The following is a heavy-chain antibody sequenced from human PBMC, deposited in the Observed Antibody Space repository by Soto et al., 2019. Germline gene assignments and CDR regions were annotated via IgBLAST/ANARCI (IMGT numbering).Heavy chain of an antibody. Sequence: SQTLSLTCAISGDSVPSNDATWDWIRQSPSRGLEWLGRTYYRSKWYYDYAESVKSRIIISVDTSKNQFSLQLNSVTPEDAAVYYCANEPGDSLYYRAQRTPVPVSS. V-gene: IGHV6-1*01. CDR2: TYYRSKWYY. CDR3: ANEPGDSLYY. J-gene: IGHJ1*01. CDR1: GDSVPSNDAT. D-gene: IGHD1-26*01.